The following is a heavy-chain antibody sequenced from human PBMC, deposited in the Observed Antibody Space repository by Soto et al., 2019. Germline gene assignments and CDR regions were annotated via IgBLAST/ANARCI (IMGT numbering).Heavy chain of an antibody. CDR1: GGTFSTSS. CDR2: IIPIFSKT. CDR3: ATDVVRSTGGDS. V-gene: IGHV1-69*13. Sequence: SVKVSCKASGGTFSTSSFVWVRQGPGQGLEWMGGIIPIFSKTNVAQKFQGRITLTADESTRTAYMELSSLRSEDTAIYYCATDVVRSTGGDSWGQGTLVTVSS. J-gene: IGHJ4*02. D-gene: IGHD2-15*01.